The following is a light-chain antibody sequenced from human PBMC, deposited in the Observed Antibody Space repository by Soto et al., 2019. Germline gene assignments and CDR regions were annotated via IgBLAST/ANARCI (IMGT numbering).Light chain of an antibody. CDR3: ASYTSSNTWV. V-gene: IGLV2-14*01. CDR1: SSDVGAYNY. J-gene: IGLJ3*02. CDR2: EVT. Sequence: QPASVSGSPGQSITISCTGTSSDVGAYNYVSWYQQHPGKAPKLMIYEVTKRPSGVSNRFSASKSANTASLTISGLQADDEADYYCASYTSSNTWVFGGGTKVTVL.